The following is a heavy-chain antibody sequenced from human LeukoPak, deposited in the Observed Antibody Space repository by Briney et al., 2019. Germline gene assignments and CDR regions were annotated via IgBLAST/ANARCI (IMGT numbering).Heavy chain of an antibody. V-gene: IGHV3-21*01. CDR3: AKALETTEYYDILTGPPWGYYFDY. CDR1: GFTFSSYS. Sequence: GGSLRLSCAASGFTFSSYSMNWVRQAPGKGLEWGSSISSSSSYIYYADSAKGRFTISRDNAKNSLYLQMNSLRAEDTAVYYCAKALETTEYYDILTGPPWGYYFDYWGQGTLVTVSS. J-gene: IGHJ4*02. CDR2: ISSSSSYI. D-gene: IGHD3-9*01.